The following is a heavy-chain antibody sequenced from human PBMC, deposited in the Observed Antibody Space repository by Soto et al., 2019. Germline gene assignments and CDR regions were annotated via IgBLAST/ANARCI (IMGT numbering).Heavy chain of an antibody. CDR3: ARDWGGVGGSYSVGYYYYYRMDV. CDR2: ISYDGSNK. CDR1: GFTFSSYA. Sequence: GGSLRLSCAASGFTFSSYAMHWVRQAPGKXLEWVAVISYDGSNKYYADSVKGRFTISRDNSKNTLYLQMNSLRAEDTAVYYCARDWGGVGGSYSVGYYYYYRMDVWGQGTTVTVSS. J-gene: IGHJ6*02. V-gene: IGHV3-30-3*01. D-gene: IGHD1-26*01.